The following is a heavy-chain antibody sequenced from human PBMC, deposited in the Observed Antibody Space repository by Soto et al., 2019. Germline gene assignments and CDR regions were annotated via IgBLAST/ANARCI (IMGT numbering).Heavy chain of an antibody. Sequence: EVQLLESGGDLVQPGGSLRLSCAASGFTFSSYAMSWVRQAPGKGLEWVSVISGSGGSTYYADYVKGRFTISRDNSKNTLYLKMNSLRAEDTAVYYCAKDRGDFWSGYYGDAGYMDVWGKGTTVTVSS. CDR1: GFTFSSYA. V-gene: IGHV3-23*01. CDR2: ISGSGGST. D-gene: IGHD3-3*01. J-gene: IGHJ6*03. CDR3: AKDRGDFWSGYYGDAGYMDV.